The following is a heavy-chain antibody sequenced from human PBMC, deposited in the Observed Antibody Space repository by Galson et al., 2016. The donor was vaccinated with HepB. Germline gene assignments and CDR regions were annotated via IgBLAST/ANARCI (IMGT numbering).Heavy chain of an antibody. CDR1: GFNFNNYG. V-gene: IGHV3-23*01. J-gene: IGHJ6*04. D-gene: IGHD1-26*01. CDR2: ISRSGDST. Sequence: SLRLSCAASGFNFNNYGMTWVRQAPGKGLEVVSSISRSGDSTDYADSVKGRFTISRDNSKNTLSLQMNSLRAEDTAVYYCVQGSTAPAVWGKGTTVTVSS. CDR3: VQGSTAPAV.